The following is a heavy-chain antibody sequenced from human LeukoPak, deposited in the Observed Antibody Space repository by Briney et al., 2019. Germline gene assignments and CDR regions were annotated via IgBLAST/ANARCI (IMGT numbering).Heavy chain of an antibody. CDR1: GGFISSSLYY. CDR2: VYYSGNT. J-gene: IGHJ4*03. CDR3: ARHRTHYDYGDS. Sequence: PSETLSLICTVSGGFISSSLYYWAWIRQPPGKGLEWIGSVYYSGNTYYNPPLKSRATISVDTSKNQFSLNLSSVTAADTAVYYCARHRTHYDYGDSWGHGTLVTVSS. V-gene: IGHV4-39*01. D-gene: IGHD4-17*01.